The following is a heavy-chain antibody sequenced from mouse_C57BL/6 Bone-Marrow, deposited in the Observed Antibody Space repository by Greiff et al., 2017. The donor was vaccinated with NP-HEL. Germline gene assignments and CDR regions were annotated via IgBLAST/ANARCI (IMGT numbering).Heavy chain of an antibody. CDR3: ARGTTVVATGRYFDV. D-gene: IGHD1-1*01. CDR1: GYTFTSYT. Sequence: VQLQESGAELARPGASVKMSCKASGYTFTSYTMHWVKQRPGPGLEWIGYINPSSGYTKYNQKFKDKATLTADKSSSTAYMQLSSLTSEDSAVYYCARGTTVVATGRYFDVWGTGTTVTVSS. V-gene: IGHV1-4*01. CDR2: INPSSGYT. J-gene: IGHJ1*03.